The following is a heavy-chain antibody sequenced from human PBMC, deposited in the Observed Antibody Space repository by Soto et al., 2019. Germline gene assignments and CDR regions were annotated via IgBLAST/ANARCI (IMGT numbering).Heavy chain of an antibody. CDR3: ASSAYCGGDCYSWYFDL. V-gene: IGHV4-30-2*01. Sequence: QLQLQESGSGLVKPSQTLSLTCAVSGGSISSGGYSWSWIRQPPGKGLEWIGYIYHSGSTYYNPSLKSRVTISVDRSKNQFSLKLSSVTAADTAVYYCASSAYCGGDCYSWYFDLWGRGTLVTVSS. CDR2: IYHSGST. CDR1: GGSISSGGYS. J-gene: IGHJ2*01. D-gene: IGHD2-21*02.